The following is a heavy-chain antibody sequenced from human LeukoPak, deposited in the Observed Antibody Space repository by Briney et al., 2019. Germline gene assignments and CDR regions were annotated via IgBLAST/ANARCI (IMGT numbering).Heavy chain of an antibody. CDR1: GFTFSSYA. CDR3: ARDLGGSLDY. Sequence: GGSLRLSCAASGFTFSSYAMHWVRQAPGKGLEWVAVIWFDGSDMNYADSVKGQFTIFRDNSKNTLYLQMNTLRAEDTAVYYCARDLGGSLDYWGQGALVTVSS. CDR2: IWFDGSDM. V-gene: IGHV3-33*08. J-gene: IGHJ4*02. D-gene: IGHD1-26*01.